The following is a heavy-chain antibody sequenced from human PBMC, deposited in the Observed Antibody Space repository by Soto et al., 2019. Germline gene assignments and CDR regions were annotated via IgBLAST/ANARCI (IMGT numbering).Heavy chain of an antibody. CDR2: MKQDESEK. CDR3: ARGRAAASG. CDR1: GFTFGNYW. V-gene: IGHV3-7*03. D-gene: IGHD6-13*01. Sequence: QPVGSLRLSCAASGFTFGNYWMTWVRQAPGKGLEWVANMKQDESEKYYVDSVRGRFTISRDDARNSLYLQMNSLRAEDTAVYYCARGRAAASGWGQGTLVTVSS. J-gene: IGHJ4*02.